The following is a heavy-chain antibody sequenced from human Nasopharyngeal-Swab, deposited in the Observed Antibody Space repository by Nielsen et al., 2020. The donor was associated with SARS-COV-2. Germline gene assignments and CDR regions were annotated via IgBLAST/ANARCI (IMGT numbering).Heavy chain of an antibody. CDR1: GGSISSSSYY. CDR3: VRSSPGSPGGYYYGMDV. V-gene: IGHV4-39*07. CDR2: IYYSGST. J-gene: IGHJ6*02. D-gene: IGHD3-10*01. Sequence: SETLSLTCTVSGGSISSSSYYWGWIRQPPGKGLEWIGSIYYSGSTYYNPSLKSRVTISVDTSKNQFSLKLSSVTAADTAVYYCVRSSPGSPGGYYYGMDVWGQGTTVTVSS.